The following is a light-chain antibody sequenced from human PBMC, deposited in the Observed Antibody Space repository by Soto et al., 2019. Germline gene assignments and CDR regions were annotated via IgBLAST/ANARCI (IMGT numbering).Light chain of an antibody. CDR3: QVWDGSSEHVV. CDR1: NIGSKS. V-gene: IGLV3-21*02. CDR2: DDD. J-gene: IGLJ2*01. Sequence: SYELTQPPSVSVAPGQTAMITCAGNNIGSKSVHWYQQKPGQAPVLVVHDDDDRPSGIPERFSGSKSGDMATLTINRVEAGDEAGYYCQVWDGSSEHVVFGGGTKLTVL.